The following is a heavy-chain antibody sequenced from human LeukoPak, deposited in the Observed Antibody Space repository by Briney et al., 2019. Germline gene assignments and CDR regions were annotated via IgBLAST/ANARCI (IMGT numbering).Heavy chain of an antibody. J-gene: IGHJ6*02. V-gene: IGHV3-13*01. CDR2: IFTVGDT. CDR1: GFSFSSYD. D-gene: IGHD3-10*01. CDR3: ARPCYGSGMDV. Sequence: PAGSLRLSCAASGFSFSSYDMRWVRQAPGKGLEWVSHIFTVGDTNYTASVKGRFTISRENAKSSLYLQMHSLRDGDTAVYYCARPCYGSGMDVWGQGTTVTVSS.